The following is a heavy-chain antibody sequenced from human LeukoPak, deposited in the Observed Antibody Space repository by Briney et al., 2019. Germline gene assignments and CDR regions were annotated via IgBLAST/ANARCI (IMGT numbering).Heavy chain of an antibody. Sequence: GGPLRLSCPASGSTFSDYYITWIRQPPGKGLGGVSYISSSGSTIYYADSVKGRFTISRDNAKNSLYLQMNSLRAEDTAVYYCARSSGYDYFSFDYWGQGTLVTVSS. D-gene: IGHD5-12*01. J-gene: IGHJ4*02. V-gene: IGHV3-11*01. CDR3: ARSSGYDYFSFDY. CDR2: ISSSGSTI. CDR1: GSTFSDYY.